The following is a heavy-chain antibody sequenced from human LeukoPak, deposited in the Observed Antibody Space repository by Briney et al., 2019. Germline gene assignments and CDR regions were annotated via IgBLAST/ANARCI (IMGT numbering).Heavy chain of an antibody. Sequence: RSLILSCAASGFTFRNYAMSWVRQAPGEGLEWVSGMRDSGGSTQYADSVKGRFTISRDNSKNTLYLQMNSLRVEDTAVYYCATYSGSSYWGQGTLVTVSS. CDR1: GFTFRNYA. CDR2: MRDSGGST. J-gene: IGHJ4*02. CDR3: ATYSGSSY. D-gene: IGHD1-26*01. V-gene: IGHV3-23*01.